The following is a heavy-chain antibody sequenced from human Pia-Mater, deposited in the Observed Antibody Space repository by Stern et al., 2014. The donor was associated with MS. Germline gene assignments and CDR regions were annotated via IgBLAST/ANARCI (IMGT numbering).Heavy chain of an antibody. V-gene: IGHV5-51*01. CDR2: ISPGESDT. D-gene: IGHD4-17*01. CDR3: ARDYGDYAFDY. J-gene: IGHJ4*02. Sequence: EVQLVESGAEVKKPGESLKISCKGSGYSFTANWIAWVRQMPGKGLEWMGIISPGESDTRYSPSFQGQVTISADKSISTAYLQWSSLKASDTAMYYCARDYGDYAFDYWGQGTLVTVSS. CDR1: GYSFTANW.